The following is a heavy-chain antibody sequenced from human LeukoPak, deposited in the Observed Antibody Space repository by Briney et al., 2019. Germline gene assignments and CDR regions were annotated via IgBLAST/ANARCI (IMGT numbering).Heavy chain of an antibody. CDR2: IYYSGST. CDR1: GGSISSSSYY. V-gene: IGHV4-39*07. D-gene: IGHD4-17*01. CDR3: ARFASKVGPYGDYHTFDY. J-gene: IGHJ4*02. Sequence: SETLSLTCTVSGGSISSSSYYWGWIHQPPGKGLEWIGSIYYSGSTYYNPPLKSRVTISVDTSKNQFSLKLSSVTAADTAVYYCARFASKVGPYGDYHTFDYWGQGTLVTVSS.